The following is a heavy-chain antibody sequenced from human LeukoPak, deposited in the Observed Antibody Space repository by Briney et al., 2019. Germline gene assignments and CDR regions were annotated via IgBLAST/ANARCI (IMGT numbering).Heavy chain of an antibody. J-gene: IGHJ4*02. D-gene: IGHD3-22*01. CDR1: GDSVSSNSVA. CDR3: ARSDGYEDGYQDYFDY. V-gene: IGHV6-1*01. CDR2: TYYRSKWYN. Sequence: SQTLSLTSAISGDSVSSNSVAWHWIRQSPSRGLEWLGRTYYRSKWYNEYAPSVKSRIIINPDTSKNQFSLQVNSVTPEDTAVYYCARSDGYEDGYQDYFDYWGQGILVTVSS.